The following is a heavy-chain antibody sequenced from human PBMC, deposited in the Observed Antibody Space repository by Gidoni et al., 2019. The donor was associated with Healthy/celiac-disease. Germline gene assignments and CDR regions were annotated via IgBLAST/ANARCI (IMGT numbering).Heavy chain of an antibody. Sequence: EVQLVESGGGLVQPGGSLRLSCAASGFTFSSYEMNWVRQAPGKGLEWVSYISSSGSTRYYADSVKGRFTISRDNAKNSLYLQMNSLRAEDTAVYYCARTYHPASIWFGELSVWGKGTTVTVSS. V-gene: IGHV3-48*03. CDR3: ARTYHPASIWFGELSV. D-gene: IGHD3-10*01. CDR1: GFTFSSYE. CDR2: ISSSGSTR. J-gene: IGHJ6*04.